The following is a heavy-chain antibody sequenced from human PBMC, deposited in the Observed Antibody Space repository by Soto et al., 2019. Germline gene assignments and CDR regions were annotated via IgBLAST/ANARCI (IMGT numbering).Heavy chain of an antibody. V-gene: IGHV4-59*01. D-gene: IGHD6-6*01. Sequence: SETLSLTCTVSGASISSYYWTWIRQPPGKGLEWIGYIYHSGITGSTNYNPSLKSRVTISVDTSKDQFSLMLSSVTAADTAVYYCAGFSSSSLVDWFDPWGQGTLVTVSS. J-gene: IGHJ5*02. CDR3: AGFSSSSLVDWFDP. CDR1: GASISSYY. CDR2: IYHSGITGST.